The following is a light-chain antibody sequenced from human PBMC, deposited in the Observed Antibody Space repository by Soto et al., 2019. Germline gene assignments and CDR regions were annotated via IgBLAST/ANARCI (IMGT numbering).Light chain of an antibody. V-gene: IGLV2-14*01. Sequence: QSALTQPASVSGSPGQSITISCTGTSSDVGGYKYVSWYHQYPGKAPKLMIYEVSNRPSGVSDRFSGSKSGNTASLTISGLQAEDEGDYYCYSYTSSSTVVFGGGTKHTVL. CDR2: EVS. CDR1: SSDVGGYKY. CDR3: YSYTSSSTVV. J-gene: IGLJ2*01.